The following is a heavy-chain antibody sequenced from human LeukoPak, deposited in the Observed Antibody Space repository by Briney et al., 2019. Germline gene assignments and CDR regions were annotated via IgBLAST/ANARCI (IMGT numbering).Heavy chain of an antibody. D-gene: IGHD6-13*01. V-gene: IGHV3-66*01. CDR2: IYSGGST. Sequence: GGSLRLSCAASGFTVSSNYMSWVRQAPGKGLEWVSVIYSGGSTYYADSVKGRFTISRDNSKNTLYLQMNSLRAEDTAVYYCARDGGYSSSWYDPPYFDYWGQGTLVTVSS. CDR3: ARDGGYSSSWYDPPYFDY. CDR1: GFTVSSNY. J-gene: IGHJ4*02.